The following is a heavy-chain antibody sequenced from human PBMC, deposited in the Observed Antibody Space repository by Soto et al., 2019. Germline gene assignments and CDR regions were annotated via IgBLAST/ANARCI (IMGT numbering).Heavy chain of an antibody. D-gene: IGHD5-12*01. CDR3: ARGTYKGIVATGFNWFDP. Sequence: SETLSLTCAVSGYSISSGYYWGWIRQPPGKGLEWIGSIYHSGSSYYNPSLKSRVTISVDTSNNQFSLKLSSVTAADTAVYFCARGTYKGIVATGFNWFDPWGQGTLVTVSS. V-gene: IGHV4-38-2*01. J-gene: IGHJ5*02. CDR1: GYSISSGYY. CDR2: IYHSGSS.